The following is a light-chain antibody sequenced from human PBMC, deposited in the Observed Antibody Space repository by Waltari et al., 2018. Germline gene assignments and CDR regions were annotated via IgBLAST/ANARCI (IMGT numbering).Light chain of an antibody. V-gene: IGKV3-20*01. CDR1: QSLSHSH. CDR2: DAS. J-gene: IGKJ1*01. Sequence: EIVLTQSPGTLSLSPGERATLSCRASQSLSHSHLAWYQQKPGQAPRLLIFDASSRATGIPDRFSGSGSGTDFTLTINRLEPEDFAVYYCQQYDASSPTFGQGTKVDIK. CDR3: QQYDASSPT.